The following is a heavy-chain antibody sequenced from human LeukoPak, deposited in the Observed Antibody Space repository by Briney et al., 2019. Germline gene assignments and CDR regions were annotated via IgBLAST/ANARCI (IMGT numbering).Heavy chain of an antibody. D-gene: IGHD3-16*01. V-gene: IGHV4-59*01. J-gene: IGHJ6*03. Sequence: PSETLSLTCTVSGGSISSYYWSWIRQPPGKGLEWIGYIYYSGSTNYNPSLKSRVTISVDASKNQFSLKLSSVTAADTAVYYCARETSQKGAHYMDVWGKGTTVTISS. CDR2: IYYSGST. CDR3: ARETSQKGAHYMDV. CDR1: GGSISSYY.